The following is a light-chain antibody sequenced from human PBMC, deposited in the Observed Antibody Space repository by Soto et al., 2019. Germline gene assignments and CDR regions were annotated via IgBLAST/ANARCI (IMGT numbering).Light chain of an antibody. Sequence: EIVLMQSPGTLSLSPGERATLSCRASQTLRRTYIAWYQQKPGQAPRLLIYGASKRATGIPDRFSGSGSGTDFGLTISRLEPEDFAVYYCHQYDNAPQTYGQGTKVDIK. CDR3: HQYDNAPQT. V-gene: IGKV3-20*01. J-gene: IGKJ2*01. CDR2: GAS. CDR1: QTLRRTY.